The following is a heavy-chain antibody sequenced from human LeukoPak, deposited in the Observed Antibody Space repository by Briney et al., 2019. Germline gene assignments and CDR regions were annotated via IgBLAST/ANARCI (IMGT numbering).Heavy chain of an antibody. CDR1: GFAFSSHW. D-gene: IGHD2-21*01. CDR3: ARVGERDKFALIEGGFDP. CDR2: VNREGSDK. V-gene: IGHV3-7*01. J-gene: IGHJ5*02. Sequence: GESLRLSCAASGFAFSSHWMNWVRQAPGKGLEWVANVNREGSDKNYVDSVKGRFTISRDNAKNSLYLQMNSLRVEDTAVYYCARVGERDKFALIEGGFDPWGQGTLVTVSS.